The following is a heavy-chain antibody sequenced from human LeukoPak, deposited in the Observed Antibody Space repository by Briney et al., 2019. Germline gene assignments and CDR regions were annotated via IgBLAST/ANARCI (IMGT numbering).Heavy chain of an antibody. CDR2: IYYSGST. Sequence: PSETLSPTCTVSGGSISSYYWSWIRQPPGKGLEWIGYIYYSGSTNYNPSLKSRVTISVDTSKNQFSLKLSSVTAADTAVYYCARERNLGAFDIWGQGTMVTVSS. CDR1: GGSISSYY. J-gene: IGHJ3*02. CDR3: ARERNLGAFDI. V-gene: IGHV4-59*12.